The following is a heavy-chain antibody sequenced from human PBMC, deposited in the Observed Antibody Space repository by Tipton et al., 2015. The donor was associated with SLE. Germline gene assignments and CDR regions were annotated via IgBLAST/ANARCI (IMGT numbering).Heavy chain of an antibody. CDR1: GGSISSSSYY. CDR3: ARHEGGNSTPFDI. CDR2: IYYSGST. D-gene: IGHD4-23*01. V-gene: IGHV4-39*01. Sequence: LRLSCTVSGGSISSSSYYWGRIRQPPGKGLEWIGSIYYSGSTYYNPSLKSRVTISVDTSKNQFSLKLSFVTAADTSVYYCARHEGGNSTPFDIWGQGTMVTVSS. J-gene: IGHJ3*02.